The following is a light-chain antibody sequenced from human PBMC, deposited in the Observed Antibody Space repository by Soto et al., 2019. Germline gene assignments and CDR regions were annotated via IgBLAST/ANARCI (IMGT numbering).Light chain of an antibody. CDR2: GAS. V-gene: IGKV3-15*01. CDR3: QQYNNWHTWT. CDR1: QSVSSN. Sequence: EIVMTQYPATLSVSPGERATLSCGGSQSVSSNLAWYQQKPGQAPRLLIYGASTRATGIPARFSGSGSGTEFTLTISSLKSEDFAVYYCQQYNNWHTWTFGHGTKVDIK. J-gene: IGKJ1*01.